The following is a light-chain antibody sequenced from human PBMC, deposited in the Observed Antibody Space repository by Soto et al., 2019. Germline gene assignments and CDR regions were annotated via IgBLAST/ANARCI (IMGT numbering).Light chain of an antibody. CDR2: EGT. J-gene: IGLJ2*01. Sequence: QSALTQPASVSASPGQSITISCTGTRSNVGTYDLVSWYQHHPDKAPKLIIYEGTKRPSRISSRFSGSKSGNTASLTISGLQAEDDADYYCCAFAVGAALVFGGGTKLTVL. CDR3: CAFAVGAALV. CDR1: RSNVGTYDL. V-gene: IGLV2-23*01.